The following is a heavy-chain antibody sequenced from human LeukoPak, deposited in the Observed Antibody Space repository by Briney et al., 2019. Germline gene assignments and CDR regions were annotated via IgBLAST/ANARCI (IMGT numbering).Heavy chain of an antibody. V-gene: IGHV1-69*06. D-gene: IGHD4-17*01. CDR3: ARDHPPTVTLYYYYYMDV. CDR1: GGTFSSYA. Sequence: ASVTVSCKASGGTFSSYAISWVRQAPGQGVEWMGRIIPIFGTANYAQKFQGRVTITADKSTSTAYMELSSLRSEDTAVYYCARDHPPTVTLYYYYYMDVWGKGTTVTVSS. J-gene: IGHJ6*03. CDR2: IIPIFGTA.